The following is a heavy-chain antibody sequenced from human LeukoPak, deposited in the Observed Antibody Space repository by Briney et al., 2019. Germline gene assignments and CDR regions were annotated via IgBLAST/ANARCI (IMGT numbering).Heavy chain of an antibody. Sequence: PGGSLRLPCAASGFTFSSYAMSWVRQAPGKGLEWVSAISGSGGSTYYADSVKGRFTISRDNSKNTLYLQMNSLRAEDTAVYYCARPFPMVRGVPPDYWGQGTLVTVSS. CDR3: ARPFPMVRGVPPDY. CDR1: GFTFSSYA. CDR2: ISGSGGST. D-gene: IGHD3-10*01. J-gene: IGHJ4*02. V-gene: IGHV3-23*01.